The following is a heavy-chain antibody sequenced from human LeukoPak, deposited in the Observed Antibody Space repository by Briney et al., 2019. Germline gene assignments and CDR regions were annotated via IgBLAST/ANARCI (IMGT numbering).Heavy chain of an antibody. V-gene: IGHV3-33*01. CDR1: GFTFSSYG. J-gene: IGHJ4*02. CDR2: IWYDGSNK. D-gene: IGHD6-13*01. Sequence: PGRSLRLSCAASGFTFSSYGMNWVRQAPGKGLEWVAVIWYDGSNKYYGDSVKGRFTISGDNSKNTVSLQMNSLRDEDTAVYCCARLGSSWSFDYWGQGTLVTVSS. CDR3: ARLGSSWSFDY.